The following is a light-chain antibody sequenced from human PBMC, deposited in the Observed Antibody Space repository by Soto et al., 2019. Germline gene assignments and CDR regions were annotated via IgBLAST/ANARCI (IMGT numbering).Light chain of an antibody. V-gene: IGKV3-11*01. CDR2: DAF. CDR1: RSVSHY. CDR3: QQRSSWPPIT. J-gene: IGKJ5*01. Sequence: EIVLTQSPATLSLSPGERATLSCRASRSVSHYLAWFQQKPGQAPRLLIYDAFNRATGIPARFSGSGSGTDFTLTISSLEPEDFAVYYCQQRSSWPPITFGQGTRLEIK.